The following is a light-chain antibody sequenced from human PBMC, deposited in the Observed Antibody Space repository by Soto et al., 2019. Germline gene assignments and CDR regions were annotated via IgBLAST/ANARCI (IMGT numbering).Light chain of an antibody. CDR3: QQRSNWPPS. CDR2: DAS. CDR1: QSVSGY. Sequence: EILLTQSPAPLPFSPRESATLSFRASQSVSGYLAWYQQKVGQAPRLLIYDASNRATGIPARFSGRGSGTDFTLTISSLEPEDFAVYYCQQRSNWPPSFGGGTKVDIK. J-gene: IGKJ4*01. V-gene: IGKV3-11*01.